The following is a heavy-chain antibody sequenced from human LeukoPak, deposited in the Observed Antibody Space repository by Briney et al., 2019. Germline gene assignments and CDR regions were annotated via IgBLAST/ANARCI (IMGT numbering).Heavy chain of an antibody. CDR2: IYHSGST. CDR1: GSISSSNW. V-gene: IGHV4-4*02. D-gene: IGHD4-17*01. Sequence: SETLSLTCGSISSSNWCSWVRQPPGKGLEWIGEIYHSGSTNYNPSLKSRVTISVDTSKNQFSLKLSSVTAADTAVYYCARYTTVTSLGWFDPWGQGILVTVSS. J-gene: IGHJ5*02. CDR3: ARYTTVTSLGWFDP.